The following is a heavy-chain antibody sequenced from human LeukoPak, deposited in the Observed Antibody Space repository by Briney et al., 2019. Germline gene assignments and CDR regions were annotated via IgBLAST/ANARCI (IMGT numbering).Heavy chain of an antibody. D-gene: IGHD5-18*01. J-gene: IGHJ4*02. CDR3: ARELEGYGYDY. CDR1: GYTFTSYY. V-gene: IGHV1-46*01. CDR2: INPSGGST. Sequence: AASVKLSCTASGYTFTSYYMHWVRQAPGPGHERMLIINPSGGSTSYAQKSQGRVTMTRDMSTSTVYMELSSLRSEDTAVYYCARELEGYGYDYWGQGTLVTVSS.